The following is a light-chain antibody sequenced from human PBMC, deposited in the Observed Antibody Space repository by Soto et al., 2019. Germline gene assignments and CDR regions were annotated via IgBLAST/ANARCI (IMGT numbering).Light chain of an antibody. CDR3: RLYLATGTWV. CDR2: STT. Sequence: QAVVTQEPSFSVSPGGTVTLTCGLRSGSVSVSHYPSWYQQTPGQAPRTLVYSTTTRSFGVPDRFSGSILGNKAALTITGAQADDEADSYCRLYLATGTWVFGPGTKLTVL. J-gene: IGLJ1*01. CDR1: SGSVSVSHY. V-gene: IGLV8-61*01.